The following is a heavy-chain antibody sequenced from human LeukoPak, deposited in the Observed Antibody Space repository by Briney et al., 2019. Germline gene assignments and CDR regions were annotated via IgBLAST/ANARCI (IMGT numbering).Heavy chain of an antibody. J-gene: IGHJ4*02. CDR1: GFTLSNAW. CDR3: ANDLGWIQLNLG. Sequence: GGSLRLSCAASGFTLSNAWMNWVRQAPGKGLEWVSGIRANGVTAYYADSVKGRFTISRDNSKNTVYLQMNSLRVDDTAVYYCANDLGWIQLNLGRGQGTLVTVSS. CDR2: IRANGVTA. V-gene: IGHV3-23*01. D-gene: IGHD5-18*01.